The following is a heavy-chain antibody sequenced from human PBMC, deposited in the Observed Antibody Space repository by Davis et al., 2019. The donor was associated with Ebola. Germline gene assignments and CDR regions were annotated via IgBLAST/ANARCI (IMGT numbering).Heavy chain of an antibody. CDR1: GYTFTSYY. V-gene: IGHV1-46*03. CDR3: ARGDDILTTFDN. CDR2: INPSGGNT. D-gene: IGHD3-9*01. J-gene: IGHJ4*02. Sequence: AASVKVSCKASGYTFTSYYMHWVRQAPGQGLEWMGIINPSGGNTRYPQRFQGRVTMTRDTSTSTIYMELSSLRSEDTAVYYCARGDDILTTFDNWGQGTLVTVSS.